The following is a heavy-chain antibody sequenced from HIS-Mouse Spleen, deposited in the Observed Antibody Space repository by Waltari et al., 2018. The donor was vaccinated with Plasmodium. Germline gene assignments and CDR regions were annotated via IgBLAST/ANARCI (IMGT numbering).Heavy chain of an antibody. D-gene: IGHD2-8*01. CDR2: IWYDGSNK. CDR1: GFNFSGYG. V-gene: IGHV3-33*06. Sequence: QVQLVASGGGVVQPGRSLSLSCAASGFNFSGYGMHWVRQAPGKGLDWVAVIWYDGSNKYYADSVKGRFTISRDNSKNTLYLQMNSLRAEDTAVYYCAKVAQGTRDAFDIWGQGTMVTVSS. CDR3: AKVAQGTRDAFDI. J-gene: IGHJ3*02.